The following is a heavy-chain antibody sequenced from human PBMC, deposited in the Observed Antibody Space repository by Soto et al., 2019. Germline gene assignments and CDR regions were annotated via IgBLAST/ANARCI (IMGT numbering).Heavy chain of an antibody. CDR2: ISYDEIDK. CDR3: AGRSGSSDY. Sequence: PGGSLSLSCAASGFTFSNYTMHWVRQAPGKGLEWVALISYDEIDKYFADAVKGRFTISRDNSKNTLYLQMDSLRAEDTAVYYCAGRSGSSDYWGRGTLVIVSS. CDR1: GFTFSNYT. V-gene: IGHV3-30*04. J-gene: IGHJ4*02. D-gene: IGHD3-10*01.